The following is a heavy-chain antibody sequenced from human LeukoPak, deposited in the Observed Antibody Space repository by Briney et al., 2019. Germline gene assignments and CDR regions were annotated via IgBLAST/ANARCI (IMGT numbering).Heavy chain of an antibody. CDR1: GGSFSDYY. Sequence: SETLSRTCAVYGGSFSDYYWNWIRQPPGKGLEWIGEINHSGTTNYNPSLKSRVTISVDTSKNQFSLRLSSVTAADTAVYYCARGLRLPSRSTPAVPHVWGKGTTVTASA. J-gene: IGHJ6*04. CDR2: INHSGTT. D-gene: IGHD2/OR15-2a*01. V-gene: IGHV4-34*01. CDR3: ARGLRLPSRSTPAVPHV.